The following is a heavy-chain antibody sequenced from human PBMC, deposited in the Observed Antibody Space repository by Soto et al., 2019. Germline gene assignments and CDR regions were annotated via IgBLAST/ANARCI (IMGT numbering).Heavy chain of an antibody. CDR3: AKEGDCSGGSCYSTNYYYMDV. J-gene: IGHJ6*03. Sequence: GGSLRLSCAASGFTFSSYAMSWVRQAPGKGLEWVSAISGSGGSTYYADSVKGRFTISRDNSKNTLYLQMNSLRAEDTAVYYCAKEGDCSGGSCYSTNYYYMDVWGKGTTVTVSS. V-gene: IGHV3-23*01. D-gene: IGHD2-15*01. CDR1: GFTFSSYA. CDR2: ISGSGGST.